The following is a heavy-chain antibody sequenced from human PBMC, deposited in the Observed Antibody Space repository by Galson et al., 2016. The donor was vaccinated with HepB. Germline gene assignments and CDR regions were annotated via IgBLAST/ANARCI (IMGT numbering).Heavy chain of an antibody. J-gene: IGHJ4*02. D-gene: IGHD5-18*01. V-gene: IGHV3-21*06. CDR2: PSSSSTYI. Sequence: SCKASGYSFTNYYIHWLRRAPGEGLEWVGIINPSSSSTYIEYADSVKGRFTISRDNAKNSLYLQMNRLRAEDTAVYFCARDMAGYSYGFGFDYWGQGTLVTVSS. CDR3: ARDMAGYSYGFGFDY. CDR1: GYSFTNYY.